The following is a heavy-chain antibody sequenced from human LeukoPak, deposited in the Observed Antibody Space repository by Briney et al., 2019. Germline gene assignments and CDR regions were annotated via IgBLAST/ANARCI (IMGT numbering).Heavy chain of an antibody. V-gene: IGHV3-30-3*01. CDR2: ISYDGSNK. J-gene: IGHJ4*02. D-gene: IGHD6-13*01. Sequence: QSGGSLRLSCAVSGFTFSNYALHWVRQAPGKGLEWVTLISYDGSNKYYVDSVKGRFTISRDNSKNTLYLQMNSLTTEDTAMYYCAKDGSYSSSRHMPQIWGQGPLVTVSS. CDR3: AKDGSYSSSRHMPQI. CDR1: GFTFSNYA.